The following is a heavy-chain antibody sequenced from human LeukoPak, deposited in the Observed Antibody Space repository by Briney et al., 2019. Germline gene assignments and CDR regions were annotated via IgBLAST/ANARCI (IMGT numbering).Heavy chain of an antibody. CDR2: ISSSSSYT. J-gene: IGHJ4*02. D-gene: IGHD6-19*01. Sequence: GGSLRLSCAASRFTFSDYYMSWIRQAPGKGLEWVSYISSSSSYTNYADSVKGRFTISRDNAKNSLYLQMNSLRAEDTAVYYCARDPQGAVAGTGYFDYWGRGTLVTVSS. V-gene: IGHV3-11*06. CDR3: ARDPQGAVAGTGYFDY. CDR1: RFTFSDYY.